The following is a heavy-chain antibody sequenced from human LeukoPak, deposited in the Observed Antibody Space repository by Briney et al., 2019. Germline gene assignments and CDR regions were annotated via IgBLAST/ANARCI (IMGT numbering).Heavy chain of an antibody. D-gene: IGHD2-21*02. J-gene: IGHJ4*02. Sequence: SGPTLVKPTQTLTLTCTFSGFSLSTHEVGVGWIRQPPGKALEWLALIYRNGNKRYTPSLRSRLTITKDTSKNQVVLTMTNVNPLDTATYYCAQYYCGVVCYEGVYFDYWSQGTLVTVSS. V-gene: IGHV2-5*01. CDR2: IYRNGNK. CDR3: AQYYCGVVCYEGVYFDY. CDR1: GFSLSTHEVG.